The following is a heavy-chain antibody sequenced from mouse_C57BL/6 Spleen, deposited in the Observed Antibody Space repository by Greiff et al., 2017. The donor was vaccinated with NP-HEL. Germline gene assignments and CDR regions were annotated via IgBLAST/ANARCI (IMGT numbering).Heavy chain of an antibody. CDR3: ARGDDYDGFAY. CDR1: GYTFTSYW. CDR2: IDPSDSYT. J-gene: IGHJ3*01. Sequence: VQLQQPGAELVRPGTSVKLSCKASGYTFTSYWMHWVKQRPGQGLEWIGVIDPSDSYTTYNQKFKGKATLTVDTSSSTAYMQLSSLTSEGSAVYYCARGDDYDGFAYWGQGTLVTVSA. V-gene: IGHV1-59*01. D-gene: IGHD2-4*01.